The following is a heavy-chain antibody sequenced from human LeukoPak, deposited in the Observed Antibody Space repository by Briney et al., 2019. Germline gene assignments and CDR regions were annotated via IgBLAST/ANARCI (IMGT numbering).Heavy chain of an antibody. CDR2: VSADGRTQ. D-gene: IGHD5-24*01. V-gene: IGHV3-30*03. CDR1: GFTFRTYS. J-gene: IGHJ4*02. CDR3: AREFGHNRWYFDY. Sequence: PGGSLRLSCAASGFTFRTYSIHWVRQAPGKGLEWVTVVSADGRTQLYSDSVKGRFTISRDNSLHTLHLQMNSLRTEDTAVYYCAREFGHNRWYFDYWGQGALVTVSS.